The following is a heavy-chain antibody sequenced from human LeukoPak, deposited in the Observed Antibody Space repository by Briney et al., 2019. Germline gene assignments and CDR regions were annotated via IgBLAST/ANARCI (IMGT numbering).Heavy chain of an antibody. CDR3: ARGIAARGRGVDY. Sequence: SETLSLTCAVYGGSFSGYYWSWIRQPPGKRLEWIGEINHSGSTNYNPSLKSRVTISVDTSKNQFSLKLSSVTAADTAVYYCARGIAARGRGVDYWGQGTLVTVSS. V-gene: IGHV4-34*01. J-gene: IGHJ4*02. CDR1: GGSFSGYY. CDR2: INHSGST. D-gene: IGHD6-6*01.